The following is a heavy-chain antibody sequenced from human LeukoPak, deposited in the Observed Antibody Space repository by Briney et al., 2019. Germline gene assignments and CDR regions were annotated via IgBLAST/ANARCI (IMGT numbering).Heavy chain of an antibody. Sequence: VASVKVSCKASGGTFSSYAISWVRQAPGQGLEWMGGIIPIFGTANYAQKFQGRVTITADKSTSTAYMELSSLRSEDTAVYYCARDLLRGYSYGQTDYWGQGTLVTVSS. D-gene: IGHD5-18*01. CDR3: ARDLLRGYSYGQTDY. CDR2: IIPIFGTA. J-gene: IGHJ4*02. CDR1: GGTFSSYA. V-gene: IGHV1-69*06.